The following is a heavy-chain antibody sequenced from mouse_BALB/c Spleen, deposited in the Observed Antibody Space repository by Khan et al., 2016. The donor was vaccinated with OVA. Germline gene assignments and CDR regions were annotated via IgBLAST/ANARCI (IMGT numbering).Heavy chain of an antibody. CDR2: ISTYYGDA. V-gene: IGHV1S137*01. CDR3: VRGGGHYRFAY. J-gene: IGHJ3*01. CDR1: GYTFTDFA. Sequence: VQLQESGAELVRPGVSVKISCKGSGYTFTDFAMHWVKQSHAKSLEWIGVISTYYGDANYNQNFKGKATMTVDKSSSTAYMELARLTSEDSAIYYCVRGGGHYRFAYWGQGTLVTVAA. D-gene: IGHD2-1*01.